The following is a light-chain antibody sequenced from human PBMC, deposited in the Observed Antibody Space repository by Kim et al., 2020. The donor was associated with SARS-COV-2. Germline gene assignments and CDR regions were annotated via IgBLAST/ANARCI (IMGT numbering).Light chain of an antibody. Sequence: PGRRAHLSCRASQSVSSFLAWYQQKPGQAPRLLIYDASNRATGIPARFSGSGSGTDFTLTISSLEPEDFAVYYCQQRSNWPPALTFGGGTKVDIK. CDR3: QQRSNWPPALT. V-gene: IGKV3-11*01. J-gene: IGKJ4*01. CDR1: QSVSSF. CDR2: DAS.